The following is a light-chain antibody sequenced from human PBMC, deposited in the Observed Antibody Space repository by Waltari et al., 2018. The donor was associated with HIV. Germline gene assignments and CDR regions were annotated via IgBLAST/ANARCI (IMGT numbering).Light chain of an antibody. CDR3: AAWDDSLNGRV. V-gene: IGLV1-44*01. CDR1: SSNIGRTP. CDR2: SNN. J-gene: IGLJ3*02. Sequence: QSVLTQPPSASGTPGQRVTIPCSGSSSNIGRTPVNWYQQLPGTAPKLLIYSNNQRPSGVPDRCSGSKSGTSASLAISGLQSEDEADYYCAAWDDSLNGRVFGGGTKLTVL.